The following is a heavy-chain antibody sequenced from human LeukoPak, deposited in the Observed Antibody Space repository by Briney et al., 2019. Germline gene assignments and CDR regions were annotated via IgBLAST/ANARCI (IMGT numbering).Heavy chain of an antibody. CDR1: GYTFTSYD. D-gene: IGHD3-22*01. J-gene: IGHJ1*01. CDR2: MNPNSGNT. CDR3: ARAPHPDYYDSDRYFQH. Sequence: ASVKVSCKASGYTFTSYDINWARQATGQGLEWMGWMNPNSGNTGYAQKFQGRVTMTRNTSISTAYMELSSLRSEDTAVYYCARAPHPDYYDSDRYFQHWGQGTLVTVSS. V-gene: IGHV1-8*01.